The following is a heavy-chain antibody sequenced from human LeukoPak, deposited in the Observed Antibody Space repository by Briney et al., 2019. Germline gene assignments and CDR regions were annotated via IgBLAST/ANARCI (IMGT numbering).Heavy chain of an antibody. Sequence: SVKVSCKASGFTFTSSAMQWVRQARGQRLEWIGWIVVGSGNTNYAQKFQERVTITRDMSTSTAYMELSSLRSEDTAVYYCASPPMAAAAPWYFDYWGQGTLVTVSS. V-gene: IGHV1-58*02. J-gene: IGHJ4*02. D-gene: IGHD6-13*01. CDR3: ASPPMAAAAPWYFDY. CDR1: GFTFTSSA. CDR2: IVVGSGNT.